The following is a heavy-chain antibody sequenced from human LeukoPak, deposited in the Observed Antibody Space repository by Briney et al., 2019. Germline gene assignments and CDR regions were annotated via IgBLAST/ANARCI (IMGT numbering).Heavy chain of an antibody. Sequence: GGSLRLSCVASGFPFSSYGMHWVRQAPGKGLEWVAVIWYDGSNKYYADSVKGRFTISRDDSKNTLYLQMNSLRAEDTAVYYCATDISLAGPGYWGQGTLVTVSS. V-gene: IGHV3-33*08. CDR3: ATDISLAGPGY. CDR1: GFPFSSYG. J-gene: IGHJ4*02. D-gene: IGHD6-19*01. CDR2: IWYDGSNK.